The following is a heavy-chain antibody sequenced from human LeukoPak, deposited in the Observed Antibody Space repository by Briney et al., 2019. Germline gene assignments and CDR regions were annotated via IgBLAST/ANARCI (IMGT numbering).Heavy chain of an antibody. CDR2: IIPILGIA. CDR1: GGTFSSYA. V-gene: IGHV1-69*04. D-gene: IGHD1-1*01. Sequence: ASVKVSCKASGGTFSSYAISWVRQAPGQGLEWMGRIIPILGIANYAQKFQGRVTITADKSTSTAYMELSSLRSEDTAVYYCARGGDKRNDYNGSDPGAQGPLFPVPS. CDR3: ARGGDKRNDYNGSDP. J-gene: IGHJ5*02.